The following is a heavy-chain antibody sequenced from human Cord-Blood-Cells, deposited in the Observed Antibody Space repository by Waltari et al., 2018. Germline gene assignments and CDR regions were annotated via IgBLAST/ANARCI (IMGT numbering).Heavy chain of an antibody. D-gene: IGHD3-9*01. V-gene: IGHV6-1*01. J-gene: IGHJ3*02. CDR1: GDSVSSHSAA. CDR3: AAQAYYDILTGYYAFDI. Sequence: QVQLQQSGPGLVKPSQTLSLTCAISGDSVSSHSAAWHWTRQSPSRGLEWLGRTYYRSKWYNDYAVSVKSRITINPDTSKNQFSLQLNSVTPEDTAVYYCAAQAYYDILTGYYAFDIWGQGTMVTVSS. CDR2: TYYRSKWYN.